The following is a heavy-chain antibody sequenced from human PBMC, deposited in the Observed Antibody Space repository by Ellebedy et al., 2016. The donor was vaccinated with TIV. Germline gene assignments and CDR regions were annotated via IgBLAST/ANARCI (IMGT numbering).Heavy chain of an antibody. V-gene: IGHV3-33*08. Sequence: GESLKISXAASGFTFNTYGMHWVRQAPGKGLEWVALISFDGSSKYYADSVKGRFTISRDNAKNTLYLQMNSLRGEDTAVYYCVRGTVAAPGTDYWGQGTLVTVSS. D-gene: IGHD6-13*01. J-gene: IGHJ4*02. CDR2: ISFDGSSK. CDR3: VRGTVAAPGTDY. CDR1: GFTFNTYG.